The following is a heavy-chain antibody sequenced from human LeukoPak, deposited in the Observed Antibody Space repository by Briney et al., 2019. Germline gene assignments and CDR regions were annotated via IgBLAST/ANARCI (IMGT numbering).Heavy chain of an antibody. CDR3: AKEGLVERARSHPTTVVTDFDY. CDR2: IYHSGST. V-gene: IGHV4-38-2*02. CDR1: GYSISSGYY. D-gene: IGHD4-23*01. Sequence: SETLSLTCTVSGYSISSGYYWGWIRQPPGKGLEWIGSIYHSGSTYYNPSLKSRVTISVDTSKNQFSLKLSSVTAADTAVYYCAKEGLVERARSHPTTVVTDFDYWGQGTLVTVSS. J-gene: IGHJ4*02.